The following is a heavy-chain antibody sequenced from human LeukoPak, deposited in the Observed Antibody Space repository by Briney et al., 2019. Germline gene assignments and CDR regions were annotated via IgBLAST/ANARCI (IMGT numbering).Heavy chain of an antibody. CDR2: ISDSGNT. D-gene: IGHD2-21*01. CDR1: GFTLSSYA. J-gene: IGHJ4*02. V-gene: IGHV3-23*01. Sequence: GGSLRLSCAASGFTLSSYAMSWVRQAPGKGLERVSAISDSGNTYHADSVKGRFTISRDSSKNTLFLQMNRLRPEDAAVYYCAKAPVTTCRGAYCYPFDYWGQGTLVTVSS. CDR3: AKAPVTTCRGAYCYPFDY.